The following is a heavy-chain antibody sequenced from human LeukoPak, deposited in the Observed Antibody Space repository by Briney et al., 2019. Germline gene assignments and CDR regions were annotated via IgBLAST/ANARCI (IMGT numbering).Heavy chain of an antibody. V-gene: IGHV1-69*06. J-gene: IGHJ3*02. Sequence: SVKVSCNASGGTFSSYAVSWVRQAPGQGLEWMGGIIPIFGTATYAQKFQGRVTITADTFTSIVYMELSSLRSEDTAMYYCATSSAHTAFGGIWGQGTTVTVSP. D-gene: IGHD3-16*01. CDR1: GGTFSSYA. CDR2: IIPIFGTA. CDR3: ATSSAHTAFGGI.